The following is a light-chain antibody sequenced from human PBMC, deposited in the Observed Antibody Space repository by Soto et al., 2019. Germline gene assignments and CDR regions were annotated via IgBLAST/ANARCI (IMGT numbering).Light chain of an antibody. CDR3: QHDKSYAEA. V-gene: IGKV1-5*03. CDR1: QTISSW. Sequence: DIPMTQSPSTLSGSVGDRVTITCRASQTISSWLAWYQQKPGKAPKLLIYKASTLKSGVPSRFSGSGSGTEFTLTFSILQDDECATYYCQHDKSYAEAFGQGTKGELK. CDR2: KAS. J-gene: IGKJ1*01.